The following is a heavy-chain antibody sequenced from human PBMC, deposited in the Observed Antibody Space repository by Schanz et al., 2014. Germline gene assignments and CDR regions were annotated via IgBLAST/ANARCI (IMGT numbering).Heavy chain of an antibody. D-gene: IGHD4-17*01. V-gene: IGHV3-66*01. CDR2: IYSGGDT. J-gene: IGHJ3*02. CDR3: AKDMHKDYGGKPQAFDI. Sequence: EVQLVESGGGLVQPGGSLRLSCAASGFSVSSNFMTWVRQAPGKGLEWVSLIYSGGDTNYAGSVKGRFTISRDGSKNTLYLQMNSLRAEDTAVYYCAKDMHKDYGGKPQAFDIWGQGTMVTVSS. CDR1: GFSVSSNF.